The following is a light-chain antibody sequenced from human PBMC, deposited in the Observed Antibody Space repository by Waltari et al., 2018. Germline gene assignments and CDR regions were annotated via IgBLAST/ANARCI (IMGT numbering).Light chain of an antibody. V-gene: IGKV4-1*01. CDR2: WAS. CDR1: QSILYSSDNKNY. Sequence: DIVMTQSPDSLAVSLGERATINCKSSQSILYSSDNKNYLAWYHQKPGQPPKLLIYWASTRDCGVPDRFPGSGSGTDFTLTISSLQAEDVAAYYCQQYYNLPLTFGPGTKVDIK. CDR3: QQYYNLPLT. J-gene: IGKJ3*01.